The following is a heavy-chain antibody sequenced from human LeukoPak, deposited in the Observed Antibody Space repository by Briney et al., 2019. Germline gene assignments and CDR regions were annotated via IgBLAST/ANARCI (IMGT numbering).Heavy chain of an antibody. CDR2: IYYSGST. CDR1: GGSISSSSYY. V-gene: IGHV4-39*01. Sequence: SETLSLTXTVSGGSISSSSYYWGWIRQPPGKGLDWIGSIYYSGSTYYNPSLKSRVTISVDTSKNQFSLKLSSVTAADTAVYYCASLPHYYDSSGYYWGGDYWGQGTLVTVSS. J-gene: IGHJ4*02. CDR3: ASLPHYYDSSGYYWGGDY. D-gene: IGHD3-22*01.